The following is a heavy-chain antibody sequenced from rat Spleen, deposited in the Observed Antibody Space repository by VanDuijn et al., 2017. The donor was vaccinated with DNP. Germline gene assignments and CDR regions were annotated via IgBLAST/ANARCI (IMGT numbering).Heavy chain of an antibody. CDR2: ISSSGGTI. CDR3: ATGNIGTTWFAY. V-gene: IGHV5-25*01. Sequence: EVQLVESGGGLVQPGRSLKLSCAASGFTFRNYDMAWVRQAPTKGLEWVASISSSGGTIYYRDSVKGRFTISRDNAKSTLYLQMDSLRSEDTATYYCATGNIGTTWFAYWGQGTLVTVSS. D-gene: IGHD1-5*01. CDR1: GFTFRNYD. J-gene: IGHJ3*01.